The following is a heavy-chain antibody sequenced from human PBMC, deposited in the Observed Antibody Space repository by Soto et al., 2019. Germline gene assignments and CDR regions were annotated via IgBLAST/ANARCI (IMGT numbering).Heavy chain of an antibody. V-gene: IGHV4-31*03. CDR2: IYYSGST. D-gene: IGHD6-19*01. J-gene: IGHJ5*02. CDR3: ARSPITVAPWFDP. Sequence: QVQLQESGPGLVKPSQTLSLTCTVSGGSISSGGYYWSWVRQPPGKGLEWVGYIYYSGSTYYNPSLKSRVTISGDTSKNQFSLKLSSVTAADTAVYYCARSPITVAPWFDPWGQGTLVTVSS. CDR1: GGSISSGGYY.